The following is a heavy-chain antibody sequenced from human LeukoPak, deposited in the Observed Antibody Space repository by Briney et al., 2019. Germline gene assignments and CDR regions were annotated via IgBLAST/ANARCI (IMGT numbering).Heavy chain of an antibody. V-gene: IGHV3-33*01. D-gene: IGHD5-24*01. Sequence: GGSLRLSCAASGFTFSTYGMVWVRQAPDKGLEWVAVIWYDGTTKYYADSVKGRFTISRDNSKNTLFVQMNSLRDEDTAVYYCARNGYNYGGFDYWGQGTLVTVSS. CDR2: IWYDGTTK. CDR1: GFTFSTYG. J-gene: IGHJ4*02. CDR3: ARNGYNYGGFDY.